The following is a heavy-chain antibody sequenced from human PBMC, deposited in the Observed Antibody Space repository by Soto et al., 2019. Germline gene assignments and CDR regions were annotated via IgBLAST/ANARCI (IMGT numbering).Heavy chain of an antibody. CDR1: RFTFTNAW. CDR2: IRRTADGGTT. CDR3: TTETADYISMEPY. V-gene: IGHV3-15*01. J-gene: IGHJ4*02. D-gene: IGHD3-16*01. Sequence: EVQLVESGGGLVKPGGSLRLSCTASRFTFTNAWMSWVRQAPGKGLEWVGRIRRTADGGTTNYGATVRDRFTISRDDSKHTLSQQMNNRKAHGSVVYYGTTETADYISMEPYWGQGTLVTVSS.